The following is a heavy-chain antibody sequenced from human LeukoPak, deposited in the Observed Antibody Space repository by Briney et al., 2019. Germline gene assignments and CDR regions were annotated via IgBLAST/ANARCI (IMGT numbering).Heavy chain of an antibody. D-gene: IGHD5/OR15-5a*01. Sequence: GGSLRLSCAASGFAFSTYAMTWVRQAPEKGLQWVSTISTSGRATYYADSVEGRFTISRDNSKNTLYLQMNSLRADDTAVYYCAKARGSSVYQQFDYWGQGTQVTVSP. CDR2: ISTSGRAT. V-gene: IGHV3-23*01. CDR1: GFAFSTYA. CDR3: AKARGSSVYQQFDY. J-gene: IGHJ4*02.